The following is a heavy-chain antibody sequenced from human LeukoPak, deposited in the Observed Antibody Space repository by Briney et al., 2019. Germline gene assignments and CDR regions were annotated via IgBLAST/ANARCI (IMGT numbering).Heavy chain of an antibody. D-gene: IGHD5-24*01. J-gene: IGHJ3*02. Sequence: GGSLRLSCAASGFTFSSYSMNWVRQAPGKGLEWVSVIYSGGSTYYADSVKGRFTISRDNSKNTLYLQMNSLRAEDTAVYYCARDMDPYGDGYNLDAFDIWGQGTMVTVSS. V-gene: IGHV3-66*01. CDR3: ARDMDPYGDGYNLDAFDI. CDR1: GFTFSSYS. CDR2: IYSGGST.